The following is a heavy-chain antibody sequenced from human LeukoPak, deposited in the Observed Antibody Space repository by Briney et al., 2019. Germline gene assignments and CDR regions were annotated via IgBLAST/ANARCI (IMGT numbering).Heavy chain of an antibody. CDR3: ARSPTKIPPNDY. D-gene: IGHD1-1*01. V-gene: IGHV4-61*02. CDR2: IYTSGST. CDR1: GGSISSGSYY. J-gene: IGHJ4*02. Sequence: SQTLSLTCTVSGGSISSGSYYWSWIRQPAGKGLEWIGRIYTSGSTNYNPSLKSRVTISVDTSKNQFSLKLSSVTAADTAVYYCARSPTKIPPNDYWGQGTLVTVSS.